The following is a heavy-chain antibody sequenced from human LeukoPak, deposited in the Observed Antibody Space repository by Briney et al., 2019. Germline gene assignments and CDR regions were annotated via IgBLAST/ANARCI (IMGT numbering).Heavy chain of an antibody. CDR2: MNPNSGNT. J-gene: IGHJ6*02. V-gene: IGHV1-8*01. CDR1: GYTFTSYD. D-gene: IGHD1-14*01. Sequence: ASVKVSCKASGYTFTSYDINWVRQATGQGLEWMGWMNPNSGNTGYAQKFQGGVTMTRNTSISTAYMELSSLRSEDTAVYYCARAEIYSDYYYYGMDVWGQGTTVTVSS. CDR3: ARAEIYSDYYYYGMDV.